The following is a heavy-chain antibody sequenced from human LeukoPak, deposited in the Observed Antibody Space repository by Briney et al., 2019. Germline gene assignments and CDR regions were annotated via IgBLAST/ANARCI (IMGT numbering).Heavy chain of an antibody. CDR3: AKDVSLGYCSGGSCSAHFDY. CDR2: ISWNSGSI. J-gene: IGHJ4*02. D-gene: IGHD2-15*01. CDR1: GFIFDDYA. Sequence: GGSLRLSCAASGFIFDDYAMHWVRQAPGKGLEWVSGISWNSGSIAYADSVKGRFTISRDNAKNTLYLQMNSLRAEDMALYYCAKDVSLGYCSGGSCSAHFDYWGQGTLVTVSS. V-gene: IGHV3-9*03.